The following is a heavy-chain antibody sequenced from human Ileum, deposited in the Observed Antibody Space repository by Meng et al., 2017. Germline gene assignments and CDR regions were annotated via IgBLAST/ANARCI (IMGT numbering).Heavy chain of an antibody. J-gene: IGHJ4*02. CDR3: AIPDCSSTSCYAGY. Sequence: QVQLLRSGAGLKKPGSSVKVSCKASGGTFSSYAISWVRQAPGQGLEWMGGIIPIFGTADYAQKFQGRVTITADKSTSTAYMELSSLRSEDTAVYYCAIPDCSSTSCYAGYWGQGTLVTVSS. D-gene: IGHD2-2*01. CDR2: IIPIFGTA. CDR1: GGTFSSYA. V-gene: IGHV1-69*06.